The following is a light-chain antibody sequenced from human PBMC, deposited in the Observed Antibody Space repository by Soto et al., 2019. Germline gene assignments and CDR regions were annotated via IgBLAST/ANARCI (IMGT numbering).Light chain of an antibody. CDR2: AAS. CDR1: QDIGTW. V-gene: IGKV1-12*01. J-gene: IGKJ1*01. CDR3: KQANSFPPWT. Sequence: DIQMTQSPSSVSASIGDRVIITCRASQDIGTWLAWYQQKPGQVPNLLMYAASSLHSGVPSRFSGSGSGKELTLTTSSLQPEDCETFYCKQANSFPPWTFGQGTKVE.